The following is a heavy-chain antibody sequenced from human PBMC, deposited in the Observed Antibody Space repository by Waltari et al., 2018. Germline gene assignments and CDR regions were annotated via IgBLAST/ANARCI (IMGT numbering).Heavy chain of an antibody. CDR3: TTGSVEGY. Sequence: EVQLVESGGGLVKPGGSLRLSCAASGFTFSNAWMNWVRQAPGRGLEWVDRIKIKAHGETTDYAAPVRGRFTISRDESKNTLYLQMNSLKTEDAAVYYCTTGSVEGYWGQGTLVTISS. CDR1: GFTFSNAW. D-gene: IGHD2-15*01. V-gene: IGHV3-15*01. J-gene: IGHJ4*02. CDR2: IKIKAHGETT.